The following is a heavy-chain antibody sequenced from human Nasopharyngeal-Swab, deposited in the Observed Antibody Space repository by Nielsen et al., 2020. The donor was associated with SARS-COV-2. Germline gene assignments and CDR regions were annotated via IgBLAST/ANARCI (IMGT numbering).Heavy chain of an antibody. CDR1: GFTFSSYG. V-gene: IGHV3-30*04. CDR3: GRTAH. CDR2: ISYDGSNK. Sequence: SLKISCAASGFTFSSYGMHWVRQAPGKGLEWVAVISYDGSNKYYADSVKGRFTTSRDNSKNTLYLQMNSLRAEDTAVYYCGRTAHWGQGTLVTVSS. J-gene: IGHJ4*02.